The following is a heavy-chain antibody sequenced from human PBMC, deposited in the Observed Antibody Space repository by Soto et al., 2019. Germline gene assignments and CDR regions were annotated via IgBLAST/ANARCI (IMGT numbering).Heavy chain of an antibody. Sequence: SETLSLTCTVSGGSISSYYWIWIRQPAGKGLEWIGRIYTSGSTNYNPSLKSRVTMSVDTSKNQFSLKLSSVTAADTAVYYCARDRFLEWLLTPSGYYYGMDVWGQGTTVTVSS. D-gene: IGHD3-3*01. CDR2: IYTSGST. J-gene: IGHJ6*02. CDR3: ARDRFLEWLLTPSGYYYGMDV. V-gene: IGHV4-4*07. CDR1: GGSISSYY.